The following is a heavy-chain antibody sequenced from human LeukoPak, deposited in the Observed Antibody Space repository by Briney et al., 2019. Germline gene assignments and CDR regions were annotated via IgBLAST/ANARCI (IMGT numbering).Heavy chain of an antibody. CDR2: IYYSGGT. CDR3: ARLGFSNSGSYLAPSDY. J-gene: IGHJ4*02. CDR1: GGSISSSSYY. D-gene: IGHD1-26*01. V-gene: IGHV4-61*05. Sequence: SETLSLTCTVSGGSISSSSYYWSWIRQPPGKGLEWIGYIYYSGGTNYNPSLKSRVTISVDTSKNQFSLKLSSVTAADTAVCYCARLGFSNSGSYLAPSDYWGQGTLVTVSS.